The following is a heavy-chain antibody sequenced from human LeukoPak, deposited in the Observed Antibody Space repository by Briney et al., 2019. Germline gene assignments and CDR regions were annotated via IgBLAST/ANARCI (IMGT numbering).Heavy chain of an antibody. J-gene: IGHJ6*03. D-gene: IGHD3-16*01. CDR3: ARARGVRELWYMDV. V-gene: IGHV3-30*04. CDR1: GFTFSSYA. CDR2: ISYDGSNK. Sequence: QAGGSLRLSCAASGFTFSSYAMHWVRQAPGKGLEWVAVISYDGSNKYYADSVKGRFTISRDNSKNTLYLQMNSLRAEDTALYYCARARGVRELWYMDVWGKGTTVTVSS.